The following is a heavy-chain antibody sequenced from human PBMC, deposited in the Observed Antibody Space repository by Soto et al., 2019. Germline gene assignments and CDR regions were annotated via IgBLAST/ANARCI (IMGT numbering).Heavy chain of an antibody. V-gene: IGHV5-10-1*01. D-gene: IGHD3-3*01. Sequence: GESLKISCTGSGYSFTIYWISWVRQMPGKGLEWMGRIDPSDSYTNYSPSFQGHVTISADKSISTAYLQWSSLKASDTAMYYCARXDYDFWSGPGKTNWFDPWGQGTLVTVSS. J-gene: IGHJ5*02. CDR3: ARXDYDFWSGPGKTNWFDP. CDR1: GYSFTIYW. CDR2: IDPSDSYT.